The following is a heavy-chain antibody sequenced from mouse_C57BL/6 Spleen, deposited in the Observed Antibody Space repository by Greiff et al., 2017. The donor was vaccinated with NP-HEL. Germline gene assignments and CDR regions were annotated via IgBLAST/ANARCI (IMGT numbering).Heavy chain of an antibody. Sequence: VQLQQPGAELVKPGASVKLSCKASGYTFTSYWMHWVKQRPGQGLEWIGMIHPNSGSTNYNEKFKSKATLTVDKSSSTAYMQLSSLTSEDSAVYYCAIITTVVGHWYFDVWGTGTTVTVSS. CDR1: GYTFTSYW. CDR2: IHPNSGST. J-gene: IGHJ1*03. D-gene: IGHD1-1*01. V-gene: IGHV1-64*01. CDR3: AIITTVVGHWYFDV.